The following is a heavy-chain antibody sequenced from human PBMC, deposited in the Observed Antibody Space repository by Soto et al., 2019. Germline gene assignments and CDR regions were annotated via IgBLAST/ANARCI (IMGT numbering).Heavy chain of an antibody. CDR1: GFTFSSYG. D-gene: IGHD2-15*01. Sequence: QVQLVESGGGVVQPGRSLRLSCAASGFTFSSYGMHWVRQAPGKGLEWVAVIWYDGSNKYYADSVKGRFTISRDNSKNTLSLQMNSLRAEDTAVYYCARAGGVVVAAHDAFDIWGQGTMVTVSS. CDR3: ARAGGVVVAAHDAFDI. V-gene: IGHV3-33*01. CDR2: IWYDGSNK. J-gene: IGHJ3*02.